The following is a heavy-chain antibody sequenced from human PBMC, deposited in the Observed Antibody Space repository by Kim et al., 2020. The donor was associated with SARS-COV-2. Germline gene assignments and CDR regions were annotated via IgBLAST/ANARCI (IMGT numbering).Heavy chain of an antibody. Sequence: SETLSLTCTVSGYTISSGHYWGWIRQSPGKGLEWIGSIYHSGTTYYNPSLRSRVTISVDTSKNQFSLSLSSVTAADTAVYYCARASYDSSGYEGYFDSWG. CDR2: IYHSGTT. D-gene: IGHD3-22*01. CDR3: ARASYDSSGYEGYFDS. J-gene: IGHJ4*03. CDR1: GYTISSGHY. V-gene: IGHV4-38-2*02.